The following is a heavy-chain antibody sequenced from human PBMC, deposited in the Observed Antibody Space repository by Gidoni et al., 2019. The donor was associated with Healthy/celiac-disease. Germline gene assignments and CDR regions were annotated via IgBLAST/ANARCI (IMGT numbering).Heavy chain of an antibody. CDR2: ISGSGVST. D-gene: IGHD6-6*01. CDR3: AGNPTSIAARLYFDY. V-gene: IGHV3-23*01. CDR1: GFTFSSYA. Sequence: EVQLLESGGGLVQPGGSLRLSCAASGFTFSSYAMSWVRQAPGKGLEWVSAISGSGVSTYYADSVKGRFTISRDNSKNTLYLQMNSLRAEDTAVYYCAGNPTSIAARLYFDYWGQGTLVTVSS. J-gene: IGHJ4*02.